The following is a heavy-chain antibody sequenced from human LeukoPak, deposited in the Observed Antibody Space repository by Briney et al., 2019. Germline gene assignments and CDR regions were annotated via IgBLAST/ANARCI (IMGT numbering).Heavy chain of an antibody. CDR3: ARDLDHYCESSGYEDY. CDR2: ISSSSSTI. Sequence: GGSLRLSCAASGFTFSSYSMNWVRQAPGKGLEWVSYISSSSSTIYYADSVKGRFTISRDNAKNSLYLQMNSLGAEDTAVYYCARDLDHYCESSGYEDYWGQGTLVTVSS. J-gene: IGHJ4*01. CDR1: GFTFSSYS. D-gene: IGHD3-22*01. V-gene: IGHV3-48*01.